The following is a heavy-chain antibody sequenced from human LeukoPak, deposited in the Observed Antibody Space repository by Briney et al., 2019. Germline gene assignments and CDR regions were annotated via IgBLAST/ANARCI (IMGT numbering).Heavy chain of an antibody. Sequence: PSETLSLTCAVYGGSFSGYYWSWIRQPPGKGLEWIGEINNSGSTNYNPSLKSRVTISVDTSKNQFSLKLSSVTAADTAVYYCARRRCSGGSCYWGQGYWYYYGMDVWGKGTTVTVSS. CDR2: INNSGST. D-gene: IGHD2-15*01. V-gene: IGHV4-34*01. CDR3: ARRRCSGGSCYWGQGYWYYYGMDV. J-gene: IGHJ6*04. CDR1: GGSFSGYY.